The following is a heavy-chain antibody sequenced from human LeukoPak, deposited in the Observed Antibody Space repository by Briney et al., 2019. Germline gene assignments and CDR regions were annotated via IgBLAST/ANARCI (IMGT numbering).Heavy chain of an antibody. CDR3: AKSLRGLRGYSYVHFDY. D-gene: IGHD5-18*01. CDR2: ISWNSGSI. V-gene: IGHV3-9*01. Sequence: GGTLSIYCAASGFTFDDYAMHWVRQAPGKGLASVSGISWNSGSIGYADYVKGRFTISRDNAKNSLYLQMNSLRAEDTALYYCAKSLRGLRGYSYVHFDYWGQGTLVTVSS. CDR1: GFTFDDYA. J-gene: IGHJ4*02.